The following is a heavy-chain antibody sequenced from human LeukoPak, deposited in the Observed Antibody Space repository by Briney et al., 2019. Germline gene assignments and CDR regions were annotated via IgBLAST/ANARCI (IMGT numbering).Heavy chain of an antibody. Sequence: GGSLRLSCAASGSTLSDYWMTWVRQAPGKGLEWVANIKHDGSEKYYVDSVKGRFTISRDISRNSLYLQMDSLRVEDTAMYYCARDSRGYSYGPNTDYWGQGTLVAVSS. CDR2: IKHDGSEK. CDR1: GSTLSDYW. J-gene: IGHJ4*02. CDR3: ARDSRGYSYGPNTDY. V-gene: IGHV3-7*01. D-gene: IGHD5-18*01.